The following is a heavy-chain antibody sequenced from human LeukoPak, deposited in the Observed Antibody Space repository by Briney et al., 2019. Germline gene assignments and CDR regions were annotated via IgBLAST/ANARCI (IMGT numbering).Heavy chain of an antibody. CDR2: ISFDGSNK. Sequence: GRSLRLSCAASGFTFSSYAMHWVRQAPGKGLEWVAVISFDGSNKYYADSVKGRFSISRDGSKNTLYLQMNSLRAEDTALYYCARDPQSTVTTPFFDYWGQGTLVTVSS. V-gene: IGHV3-30*04. CDR3: ARDPQSTVTTPFFDY. CDR1: GFTFSSYA. D-gene: IGHD4-17*01. J-gene: IGHJ4*02.